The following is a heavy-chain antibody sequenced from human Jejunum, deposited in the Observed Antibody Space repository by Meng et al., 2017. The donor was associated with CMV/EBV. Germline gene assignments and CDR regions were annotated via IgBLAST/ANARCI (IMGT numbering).Heavy chain of an antibody. D-gene: IGHD1-26*01. J-gene: IGHJ6*02. CDR2: IIPILGIV. V-gene: IGHV1-69*02. Sequence: FSTFTIYWVRQAPGQGLEWVGRIIPILGIVNYAESFQGRVTITADKSTSIAYLELSSLTSDDTAVYYCARGGTYADDYSGMDVWGQGTTVTVSS. CDR1: FSTFT. CDR3: ARGGTYADDYSGMDV.